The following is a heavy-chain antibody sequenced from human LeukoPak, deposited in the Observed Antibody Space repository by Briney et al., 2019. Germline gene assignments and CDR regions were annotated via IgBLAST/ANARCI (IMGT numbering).Heavy chain of an antibody. J-gene: IGHJ3*02. Sequence: PPETLSATCTVSGGSISSYYWSWIRQPPGKGLAWIGYSYYSGWTNYNPSLKSRVTISVDTSKNQFSLKLSSVTAADTAVYYCARERHYDFWSDHQGAFDIWGQGTMVTVSS. D-gene: IGHD3-3*01. CDR2: SYYSGWT. CDR3: ARERHYDFWSDHQGAFDI. CDR1: GGSISSYY. V-gene: IGHV4-59*01.